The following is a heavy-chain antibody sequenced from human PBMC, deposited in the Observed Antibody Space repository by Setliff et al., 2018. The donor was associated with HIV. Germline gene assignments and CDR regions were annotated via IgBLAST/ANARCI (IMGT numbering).Heavy chain of an antibody. CDR3: ARLGYVSGGFYKTPGPYYFDY. CDR2: IYYSGAT. J-gene: IGHJ4*02. D-gene: IGHD3-10*01. Sequence: SETLSLTCTVSGGSMSSSSYYWSWIRQTPDKGLEWIGIIYYSGATYYNPSLTSRVTISVDTSRNQFSLKLRSVTAADTAAYYCARLGYVSGGFYKTPGPYYFDYWGPGTLVTSPQ. V-gene: IGHV4-39*01. CDR1: GGSMSSSSYY.